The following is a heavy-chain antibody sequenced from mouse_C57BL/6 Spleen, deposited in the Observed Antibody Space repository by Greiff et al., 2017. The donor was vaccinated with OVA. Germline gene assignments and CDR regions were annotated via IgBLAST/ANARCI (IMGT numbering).Heavy chain of an antibody. CDR1: GFTFSDYY. Sequence: EVQVVESEGGLVQPGSSMKLSCTASGFTFSDYYMAWVRQVPEKGLEWVANINYDGSSTYYLDSLKSRFIISRDNAKNILYLQMSSLKSEDTATYYCARGGYYYGSSYGGYFDVWGTGTTVTVSS. CDR2: INYDGSST. J-gene: IGHJ1*03. CDR3: ARGGYYYGSSYGGYFDV. V-gene: IGHV5-16*01. D-gene: IGHD1-1*01.